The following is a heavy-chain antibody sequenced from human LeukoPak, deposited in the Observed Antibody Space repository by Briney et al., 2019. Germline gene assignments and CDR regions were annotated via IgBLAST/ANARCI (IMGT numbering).Heavy chain of an antibody. CDR1: GGTFSSYA. J-gene: IGHJ4*02. Sequence: ASVKVSCTASGGTFSSYAISWVRQAPGQGLEWMGGIIPIFGTANYAQKFQGRVTITADESTSTAYMELSSLRSEDTAVYYCARDRSYYDSSGYSYPFDYWGQGTLVTVSS. D-gene: IGHD3-22*01. V-gene: IGHV1-69*01. CDR2: IIPIFGTA. CDR3: ARDRSYYDSSGYSYPFDY.